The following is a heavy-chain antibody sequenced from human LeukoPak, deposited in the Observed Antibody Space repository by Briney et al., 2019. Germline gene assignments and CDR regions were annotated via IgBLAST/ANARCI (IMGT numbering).Heavy chain of an antibody. J-gene: IGHJ4*02. CDR1: GGSISSNNW. CDR2: IYHSGST. CDR3: ARDPEHIVATIFFY. D-gene: IGHD5-12*01. V-gene: IGHV4-4*02. Sequence: SGTLSLTCAVSGGSISSNNWWSWVRQPPGKGLKWIGEIYHSGSTNYNPSLKSRVTISVDKSTNQFSLKLSSVTAADTAVYYCARDPEHIVATIFFYWGQGTLVTVSS.